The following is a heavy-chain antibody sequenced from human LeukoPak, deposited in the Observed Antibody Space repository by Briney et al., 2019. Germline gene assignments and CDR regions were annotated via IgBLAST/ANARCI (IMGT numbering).Heavy chain of an antibody. CDR3: ARDKRSGSYYNVDWFDP. Sequence: GGSLRLSCAASGFTFSSYGMHWVRQAPGKGLEWVAYIWYDGSNKYYADSVKGRFTISRDNSKNTLYLQMNSLRAEDTAVYYCARDKRSGSYYNVDWFDPWGQGTLVTVSS. J-gene: IGHJ5*02. V-gene: IGHV3-33*01. CDR2: IWYDGSNK. CDR1: GFTFSSYG. D-gene: IGHD3-10*01.